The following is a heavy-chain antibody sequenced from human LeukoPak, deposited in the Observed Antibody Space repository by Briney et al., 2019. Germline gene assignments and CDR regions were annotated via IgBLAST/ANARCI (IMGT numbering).Heavy chain of an antibody. D-gene: IGHD3-10*01. CDR2: ISGGGDTT. CDR3: AKENGSGSYYTSYYYYYYMDV. V-gene: IGHV3-23*01. Sequence: GGSLRLSCAASGFTFSSYGMSWVRQAPGKGLEWVSAISGGGDTTYYADSVKGRFTISRDNSKNTLYLQMNSLRAEDTAVYYCAKENGSGSYYTSYYYYYYMDVWGKGTTVTISS. J-gene: IGHJ6*03. CDR1: GFTFSSYG.